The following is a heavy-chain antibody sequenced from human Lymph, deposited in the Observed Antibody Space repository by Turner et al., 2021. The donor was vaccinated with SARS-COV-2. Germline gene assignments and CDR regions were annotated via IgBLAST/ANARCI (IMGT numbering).Heavy chain of an antibody. CDR3: GIPYSGSYSAYFDY. J-gene: IGHJ4*02. V-gene: IGHV3-30*04. Sequence: QVKLVESGGGVVQPGRSLRLSCAASGFTFSSYAMHWVRQATGKGLEWVAVISYDGSNKYYTDSVKGRFTISRDNSKNTLYLQMHSLRAEDTSVFYCGIPYSGSYSAYFDYWGQGTLVTVSS. CDR1: GFTFSSYA. CDR2: ISYDGSNK. D-gene: IGHD1-26*01.